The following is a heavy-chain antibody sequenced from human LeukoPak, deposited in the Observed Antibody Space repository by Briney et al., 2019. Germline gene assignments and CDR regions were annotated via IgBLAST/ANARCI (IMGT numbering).Heavy chain of an antibody. D-gene: IGHD2-15*01. Sequence: SATLSLTCTVSGGSISSYYWSWIRQPPGKGLEWIGYIYYSGSTNYNPSLKSRVTISVDTSKNQFSLKLSSVTAADTAVYYCAANDGEYCSGGSCYDYYYYMDVWGKGTTVTVSS. V-gene: IGHV4-59*01. CDR3: AANDGEYCSGGSCYDYYYYMDV. CDR2: IYYSGST. J-gene: IGHJ6*03. CDR1: GGSISSYY.